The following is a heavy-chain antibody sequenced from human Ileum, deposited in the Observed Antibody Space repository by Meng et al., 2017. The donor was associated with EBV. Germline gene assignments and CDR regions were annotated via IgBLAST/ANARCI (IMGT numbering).Heavy chain of an antibody. V-gene: IGHV4-61*08. CDR1: NGSVSSYGYY. CDR3: ARERGGGDRGIQ. D-gene: IGHD2-21*02. J-gene: IGHJ4*02. CDR2: MSYTGST. Sequence: QVQLHESGTGLVKPSETLSLTCSVSNGSVSSYGYYWTWIRQPPGKGLEWIGYMSYTGSTNYKSTLKSRVTISVDKSKNQFSLKLSSVTAADTAVYYCARERGGGDRGIQWGQGTLVTVSS.